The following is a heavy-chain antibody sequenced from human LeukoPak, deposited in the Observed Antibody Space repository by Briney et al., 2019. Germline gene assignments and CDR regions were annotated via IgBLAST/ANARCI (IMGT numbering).Heavy chain of an antibody. J-gene: IGHJ4*02. CDR1: GGSISSYY. Sequence: PSETLSLTCTVSGGSISSYYWSWIRQPPGKGLEWIGYIYYSGRTNYSPSLKSRVTISVETSKNQFSLKLSSVTAADTCVYSCARHKSGSSWSFDYWGQGTLVTVSS. D-gene: IGHD2-2*01. CDR2: IYYSGRT. CDR3: ARHKSGSSWSFDY. V-gene: IGHV4-59*08.